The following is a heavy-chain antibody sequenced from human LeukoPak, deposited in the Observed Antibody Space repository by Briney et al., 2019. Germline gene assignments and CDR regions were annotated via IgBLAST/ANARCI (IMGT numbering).Heavy chain of an antibody. CDR2: IDPSDSYT. J-gene: IGHJ6*04. V-gene: IGHV5-10-1*01. CDR1: GSIFTSYW. D-gene: IGHD2-2*01. CDR3: ASPGNQLPPLGYYGMDV. Sequence: GASLHISCKGSGSIFTSYWISGVRQLPGKGLEWMGRIDPSDSYTNYSPSFQGHVTISADKSISTAYLQWSSLKASDTAMYYCASPGNQLPPLGYYGMDVWGKGTTVTGSS.